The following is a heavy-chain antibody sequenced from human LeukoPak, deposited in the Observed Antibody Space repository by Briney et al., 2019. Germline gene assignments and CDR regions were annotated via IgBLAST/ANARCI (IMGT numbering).Heavy chain of an antibody. D-gene: IGHD3-10*01. CDR1: GGTFSSYA. J-gene: IGHJ5*02. CDR3: ASSGSFHWFDP. V-gene: IGHV1-69*05. Sequence: ASVKVSCTASGGTFSSYAISWVRQAPGQGLEWMGGIIPIFGTANYAQKFQGRVTITTDESTSTAYMELSSLRSEDTAVYYCASSGSFHWFDPWGQGTLVTVSS. CDR2: IIPIFGTA.